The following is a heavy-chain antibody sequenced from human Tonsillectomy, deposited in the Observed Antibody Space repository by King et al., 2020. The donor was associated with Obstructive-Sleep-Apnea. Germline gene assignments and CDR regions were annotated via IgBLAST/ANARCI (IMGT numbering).Heavy chain of an antibody. CDR3: AGPLWRKDY. CDR2: ISSSSSTI. J-gene: IGHJ4*02. V-gene: IGHV3-48*04. D-gene: IGHD5-18*01. CDR1: GFTFSSYS. Sequence: VQLVESGGGLVQPGGSLRLSCAASGFTFSSYSMNWVRQAPGKGLEWVSYISSSSSTIYYADSVKGRFTISRDNAKNSLYLQMNSLRAEDTAVYYCAGPLWRKDYWGQGTLVTVSP.